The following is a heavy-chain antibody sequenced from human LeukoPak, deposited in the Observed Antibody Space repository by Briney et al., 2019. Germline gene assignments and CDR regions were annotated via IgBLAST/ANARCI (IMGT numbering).Heavy chain of an antibody. J-gene: IGHJ6*03. CDR3: ARVRRLELPPGNFYYYMDV. D-gene: IGHD1-7*01. V-gene: IGHV4-59*01. CDR1: GGSLSSYY. CDR2: IYYSGST. Sequence: PSEALSLTCTVSGGSLSSYYWSWIRQPPGKGLEWIGYIYYSGSTNYNPSLKSRVTISVDTSKNQFSLKLSSVTAADTAVYYCARVRRLELPPGNFYYYMDVWGKGTTVTVSS.